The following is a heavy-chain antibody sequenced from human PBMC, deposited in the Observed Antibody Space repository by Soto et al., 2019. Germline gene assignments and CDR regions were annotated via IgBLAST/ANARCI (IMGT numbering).Heavy chain of an antibody. CDR2: MNPNSGNT. J-gene: IGHJ4*02. CDR1: GYTFTSYD. D-gene: IGHD1-26*01. Sequence: ASVNVSCKDSGYTFTSYDINWVRQATGQGLEWMGWMNPNSGNTGYAQKFQGRVTMTRNTSISTAYMELSSLRSEDTAVYYCARGRGSGSLFNYYFDYWGQGTLVTVSS. CDR3: ARGRGSGSLFNYYFDY. V-gene: IGHV1-8*01.